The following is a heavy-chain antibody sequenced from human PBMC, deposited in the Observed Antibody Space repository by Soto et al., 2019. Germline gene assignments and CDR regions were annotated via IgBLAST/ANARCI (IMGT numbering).Heavy chain of an antibody. CDR1: GGTFSSYA. D-gene: IGHD2-15*01. CDR2: IIPIFGTA. CDR3: ARDEVVVVAASVYYYYGMDV. Sequence: GXSVKVSCQASGGTFSSYAISWVRQAPVQGLEWMGGIIPIFGTANYAQKFQGRVTITADESTSTAYMELSSLRSEDTAVYYCARDEVVVVAASVYYYYGMDVWGQGTTVTVSS. V-gene: IGHV1-69*01. J-gene: IGHJ6*02.